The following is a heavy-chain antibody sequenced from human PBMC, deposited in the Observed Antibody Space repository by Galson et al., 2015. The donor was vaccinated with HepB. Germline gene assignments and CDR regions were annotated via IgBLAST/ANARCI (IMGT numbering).Heavy chain of an antibody. J-gene: IGHJ4*02. Sequence: SLRLSCAASGFTFSSYCMHWVRQAPGKGLEWVAVISYNGSKKNYADSVKGRFTISRDNSKNTLYLQMNSLRAEDTAVYYCAKDFWYYGSGSHPLDYWGQGTLVTVS. D-gene: IGHD3-10*01. V-gene: IGHV3-30*18. CDR1: GFTFSSYC. CDR2: ISYNGSKK. CDR3: AKDFWYYGSGSHPLDY.